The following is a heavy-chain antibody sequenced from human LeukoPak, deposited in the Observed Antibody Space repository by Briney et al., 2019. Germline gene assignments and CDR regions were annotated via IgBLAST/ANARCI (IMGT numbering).Heavy chain of an antibody. CDR1: GFTFSSYG. Sequence: PGGSLRLSCAASGFTFSSYGMSWVRQAPGKGLEWVSAISGSGGSTYYADSVKGRFTISRDNSKNTLYLQMNSLRAEDTAVYYCAKDLAQAMVVALFDYWGQGTLVTVSS. CDR3: AKDLAQAMVVALFDY. V-gene: IGHV3-23*01. D-gene: IGHD3-22*01. J-gene: IGHJ4*02. CDR2: ISGSGGST.